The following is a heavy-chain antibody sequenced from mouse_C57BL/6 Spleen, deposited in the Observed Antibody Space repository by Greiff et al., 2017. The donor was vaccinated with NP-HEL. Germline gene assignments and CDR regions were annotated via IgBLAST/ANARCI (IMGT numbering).Heavy chain of an antibody. CDR1: GYTFTSYW. CDR2: IDPSDSYT. D-gene: IGHD1-1*01. J-gene: IGHJ2*01. V-gene: IGHV1-50*01. CDR3: ARSVYYYGSSYMNY. Sequence: VQLQQPGAELVKPGASVKLSCKASGYTFTSYWMQWVKQRPGQGLEWIGEIDPSDSYTNYNQKFKGKATLTVDTSSRTAYMQLRSLTSEDSAVYYCARSVYYYGSSYMNYWGQGTTLTVSS.